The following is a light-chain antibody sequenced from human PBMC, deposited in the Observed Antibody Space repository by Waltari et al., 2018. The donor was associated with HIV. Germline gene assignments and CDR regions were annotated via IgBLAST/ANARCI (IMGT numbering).Light chain of an antibody. CDR1: QDISDY. CDR2: DAS. CDR3: QQYGNLPFT. J-gene: IGKJ3*01. V-gene: IGKV1-33*01. Sequence: DIRLTQSPSSLSASVGDRVTITCQASQDISDYLNWYQQKPGQAPKLLIYDASNLQTGAPSRFSGGGSGTEYTFTITSLQPEDIATYYCQQYGNLPFTFGPGTKVDL.